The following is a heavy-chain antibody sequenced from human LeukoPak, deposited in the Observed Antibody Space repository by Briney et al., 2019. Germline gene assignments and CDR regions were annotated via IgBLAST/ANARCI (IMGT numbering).Heavy chain of an antibody. J-gene: IGHJ4*02. D-gene: IGHD2-8*01. V-gene: IGHV1-8*03. CDR3: ARGVPLGYCTYGVCYPPYYFDY. CDR1: GYTFISYN. CDR2: VNPRSGDA. Sequence: ASVKVSCKSSGYTFISYNINWLRQATGQGLEWMGWVNPRSGDAGYLQKFQGRLTITGDSSIDPAYMDLSGLNSEDTAVYYCARGVPLGYCTYGVCYPPYYFDYWGQGTLVTASS.